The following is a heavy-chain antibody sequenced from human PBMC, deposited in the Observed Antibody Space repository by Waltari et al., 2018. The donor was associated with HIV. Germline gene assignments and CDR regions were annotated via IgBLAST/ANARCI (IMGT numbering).Heavy chain of an antibody. D-gene: IGHD2-21*01. CDR3: GRGGGGDHGF. CDR1: GCSFSNYA. J-gene: IGHJ4*02. Sequence: EVLLLESGGGLLQRWGSLSRACAGSGCSFSNYAMCWVRQAPGKGLDWVGYLTEGIPRPHHADSVKDRFTFSRDNSKNTLYLQMSDLRAEDTAIYYCGRGGGGDHGFWGQGTLVTVSS. CDR2: LTEGIPRP. V-gene: IGHV3-23*01.